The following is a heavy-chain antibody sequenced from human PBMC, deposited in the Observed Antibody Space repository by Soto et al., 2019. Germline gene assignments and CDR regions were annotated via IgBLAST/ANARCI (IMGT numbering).Heavy chain of an antibody. Sequence: ASVKVSCKTSGYTFSNYDITWVRQAPGQPLEWLGWISLYSDGTNYAQKFQGRVSMTTDTSTTTAYMELRSLRSDATAVYYCARVVPGAEAWFGPWGQGTLVTVSS. D-gene: IGHD2-2*01. CDR1: GYTFSNYD. V-gene: IGHV1-18*01. J-gene: IGHJ5*02. CDR3: ARVVPGAEAWFGP. CDR2: ISLYSDGT.